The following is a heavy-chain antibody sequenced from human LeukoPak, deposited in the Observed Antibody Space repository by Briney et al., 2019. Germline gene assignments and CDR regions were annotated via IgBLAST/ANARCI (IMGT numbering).Heavy chain of an antibody. V-gene: IGHV4-34*01. D-gene: IGHD3-3*01. CDR2: INHGGDT. J-gene: IGHJ4*01. CDR3: ARPRRYDFWSGYSD. Sequence: PSETLSLTCAVYNGSFSNFYWSWIRQAPGKGLEWIGEINHGGDTNYNPSLKSRVTISVDTSKNQFFLKLTPMTAADTAVYYCARPRRYDFWSGYSDWGHGILVTVSS. CDR1: NGSFSNFY.